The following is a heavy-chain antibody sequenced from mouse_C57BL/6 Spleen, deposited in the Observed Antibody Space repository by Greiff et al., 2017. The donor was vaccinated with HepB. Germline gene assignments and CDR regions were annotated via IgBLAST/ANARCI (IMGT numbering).Heavy chain of an antibody. V-gene: IGHV1-82*01. J-gene: IGHJ2*01. D-gene: IGHD3-3*01. Sequence: VKLQQSGPELVKPGASVKISCKASGYAFSSSWMNWVKQRPGKGLEWIGRIYPGDGDTNYNGKFKGKATLTADKSTSTAYMQLSSLTSEDSAVYVCAREGRYYGDYWGQGTTLTVSS. CDR1: GYAFSSSW. CDR2: IYPGDGDT. CDR3: AREGRYYGDY.